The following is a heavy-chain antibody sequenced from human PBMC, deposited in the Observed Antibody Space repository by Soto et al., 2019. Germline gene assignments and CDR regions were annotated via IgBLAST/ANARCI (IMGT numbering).Heavy chain of an antibody. V-gene: IGHV1-69*02. D-gene: IGHD3-22*01. Sequence: QVQLVQSGAEVKKPGSSVKVSCKASGGTFSSYTISWVRQAPGQGIEWMGRIMPILGIANYAQKFQGRVTITADKSTSTAYMELSSLRSEDTAVYYCVRGGYYYDSSGPAYGMDIWGQGTTVTVSS. CDR1: GGTFSSYT. CDR2: IMPILGIA. CDR3: VRGGYYYDSSGPAYGMDI. J-gene: IGHJ6*02.